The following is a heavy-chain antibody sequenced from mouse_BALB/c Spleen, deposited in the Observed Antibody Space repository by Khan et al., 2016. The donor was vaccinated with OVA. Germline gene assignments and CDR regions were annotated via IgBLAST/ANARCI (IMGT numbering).Heavy chain of an antibody. CDR1: GYSFTGYF. Sequence: VQLQQSGPELVKPGTSVKISCKASGYSFTGYFMNWVMQSHGKSLEWIGRINPHIGETFYNQKFKGKATLTVDESSSTAHMELRSLASEDAAAYYCARKNGSDFDYWGQGTTLTVSS. D-gene: IGHD1-1*01. J-gene: IGHJ2*01. CDR3: ARKNGSDFDY. V-gene: IGHV1-20*02. CDR2: INPHIGET.